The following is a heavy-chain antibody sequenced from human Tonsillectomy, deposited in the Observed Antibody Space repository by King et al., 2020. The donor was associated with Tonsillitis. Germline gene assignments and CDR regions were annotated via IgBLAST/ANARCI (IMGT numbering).Heavy chain of an antibody. CDR2: TYHSGRT. CDR1: GGSISSGGNS. J-gene: IGHJ4*02. Sequence: QLQESGSGLVKPSQTLSLSCAVSGGSISSGGNSWSWIRQPPGKGLEWIRYTYHSGRTYYNPSLKSLVTKTVDRAKNQFSLKLSSVTAADTAVYYCTTYRGAYGDYFDYWGQGTLVTVSS. CDR3: TTYRGAYGDYFDY. D-gene: IGHD4-17*01. V-gene: IGHV4-30-2*01.